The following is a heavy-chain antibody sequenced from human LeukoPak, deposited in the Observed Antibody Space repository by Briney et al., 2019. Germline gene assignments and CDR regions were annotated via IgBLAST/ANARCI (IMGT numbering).Heavy chain of an antibody. D-gene: IGHD5-12*01. Sequence: PGGSLRLSCAASEFTFSSYSMNWVRQAPGKGLEWVSYITNSGNSKSYADSVKGRFTISRDSTKNSLYLQMNGLRAEDTAVYYCARVRGLPRYFDYWGQGTLVTVSS. CDR2: ITNSGNSK. CDR1: EFTFSSYS. V-gene: IGHV3-48*01. J-gene: IGHJ4*02. CDR3: ARVRGLPRYFDY.